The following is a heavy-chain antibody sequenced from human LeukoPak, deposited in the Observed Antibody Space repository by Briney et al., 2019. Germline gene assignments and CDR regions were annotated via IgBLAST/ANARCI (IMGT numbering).Heavy chain of an antibody. CDR1: GFTFSSYA. CDR3: AKGIYYDSSGIYYFDY. J-gene: IGHJ4*02. V-gene: IGHV3-23*01. CDR2: ISGSGDNT. Sequence: QPGGSLRLSCAASGFTFSSYAMSWVRQAPGKGLEWVSAISGSGDNTYYADSVKGRFTISRDNSKNTLYLQMNSLRAEDTALYYCAKGIYYDSSGIYYFDYGGKGPLVTVSS. D-gene: IGHD3-22*01.